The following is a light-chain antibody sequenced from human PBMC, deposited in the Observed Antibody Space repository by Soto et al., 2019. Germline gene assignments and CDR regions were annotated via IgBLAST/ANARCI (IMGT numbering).Light chain of an antibody. Sequence: EIVLTQAPATGSLSPGERATLSWGASQSVSSYLAWYQQKPGQAPRLLIYDASNRATGIPARFSGSGSGTDFTLTISSLEPEDFAVYYCQQRSNWPSLTFGGGTKVDIK. J-gene: IGKJ4*01. CDR1: QSVSSY. CDR2: DAS. CDR3: QQRSNWPSLT. V-gene: IGKV3-11*01.